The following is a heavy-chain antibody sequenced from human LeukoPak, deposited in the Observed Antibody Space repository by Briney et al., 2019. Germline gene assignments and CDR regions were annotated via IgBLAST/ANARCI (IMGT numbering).Heavy chain of an antibody. J-gene: IGHJ4*02. V-gene: IGHV3-23*01. CDR1: GFTFSSYA. Sequence: GGSLRLSCAASGFTFSSYAMSWVRQAPGKGLEWVSSMSGSGVTTHYADFVKGRFTISRDNSKNMQEQQVNSKRDQDTAVYNRSKGLVLPGYQPPLDYFDYWGQGTLVTVSA. D-gene: IGHD3-9*01. CDR3: SKGLVLPGYQPPLDYFDY. CDR2: MSGSGVTT.